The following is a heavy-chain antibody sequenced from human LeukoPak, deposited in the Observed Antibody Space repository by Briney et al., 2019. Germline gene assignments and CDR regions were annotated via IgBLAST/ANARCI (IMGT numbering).Heavy chain of an antibody. CDR1: GDSVSSNSAA. J-gene: IGHJ4*02. V-gene: IGHV6-1*01. CDR3: ARSVGTLDQ. CDR2: TYYRSKWYN. Sequence: SQTLSLTCGLSGDSVSSNSAAWNWIRQSPSRGLEWLGRTYYRSKWYNDYAVSVKSRITINRDIPKNQFSLHLNSVTPEDTAVYYCARSVGTLDQWGQGTLVTVSS.